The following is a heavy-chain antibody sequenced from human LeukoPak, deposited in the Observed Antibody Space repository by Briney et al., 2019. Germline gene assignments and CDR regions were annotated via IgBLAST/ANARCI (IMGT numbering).Heavy chain of an antibody. D-gene: IGHD3-10*01. CDR2: IYHSGST. CDR3: ARGYGGSGSYYNALYYGFFDY. J-gene: IGHJ4*02. V-gene: IGHV4-38-2*02. CDR1: GYSISSGYY. Sequence: SETLSLTCTVSGYSISSGYYWGWIRQPPGKGLEWIGSIYHSGSTNYNPSLKSRVTISVDTSKNQFSLKLSSVTAADTAVYYCARGYGGSGSYYNALYYGFFDYWGQGTLVTVSS.